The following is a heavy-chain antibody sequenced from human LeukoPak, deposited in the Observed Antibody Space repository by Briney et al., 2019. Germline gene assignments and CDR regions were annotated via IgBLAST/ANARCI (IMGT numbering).Heavy chain of an antibody. J-gene: IGHJ5*02. V-gene: IGHV1-46*01. CDR3: ARDLRIDYYDSSGLEWFDP. CDR2: INPSGGST. D-gene: IGHD3-22*01. CDR1: GYTFTSYY. Sequence: GASVKVSCKASGYTFTSYYMHWVRQAPGQGLEWMGIINPSGGSTSYAQKFQGRVTMTRDMSTSTVYMELSSLRSEDTAVYYCARDLRIDYYDSSGLEWFDPWGQGTLVTVSS.